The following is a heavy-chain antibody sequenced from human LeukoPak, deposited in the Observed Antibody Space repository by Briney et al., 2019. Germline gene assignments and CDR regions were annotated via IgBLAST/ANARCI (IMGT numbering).Heavy chain of an antibody. CDR3: ARSSGGYPFDY. CDR2: IYYSGST. D-gene: IGHD3-10*01. V-gene: IGHV4-59*01. CDR1: GGSISSYY. J-gene: IGHJ4*02. Sequence: SETLSLTCTVSGGSISSYYWSWIRQPPGKGLEWIGYIYYSGSTNYNPSLKSRVTISVDTSKNQFSLKLSSVTAADTAVYYCARSSGGYPFDYWGQGTLVTVSS.